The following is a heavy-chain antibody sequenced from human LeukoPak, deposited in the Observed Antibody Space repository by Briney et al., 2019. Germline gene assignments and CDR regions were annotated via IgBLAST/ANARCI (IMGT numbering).Heavy chain of an antibody. CDR1: GYTFTSYD. CDR2: INPNSGGT. CDR3: ARGDIVVLPAGIPHNWFDP. Sequence: ASVKVSCKASGYTFTSYDINWVRQATGQGLEWMGWINPNSGGTNYAQKFQGRVTMTRDTSISTAYMELSRLRSDDTAVYYCARGDIVVLPAGIPHNWFDPWGQGTLVTVSS. D-gene: IGHD2-2*02. V-gene: IGHV1-2*02. J-gene: IGHJ5*02.